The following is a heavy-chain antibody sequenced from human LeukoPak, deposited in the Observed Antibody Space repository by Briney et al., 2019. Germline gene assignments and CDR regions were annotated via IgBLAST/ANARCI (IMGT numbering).Heavy chain of an antibody. CDR3: ARDLDYDSSGYWVDY. D-gene: IGHD3-22*01. J-gene: IGHJ4*02. V-gene: IGHV1-18*01. CDR1: GGTFSSYA. CDR2: ISAYNGNT. Sequence: EASVKVSCKASGGTFSSYAISWVRQAPGQGLEWMGWISAYNGNTNYAQELQGRVTMTTDTSTSTAYMELRSLRSDDTAVYYCARDLDYDSSGYWVDYWGQGTLVTVSS.